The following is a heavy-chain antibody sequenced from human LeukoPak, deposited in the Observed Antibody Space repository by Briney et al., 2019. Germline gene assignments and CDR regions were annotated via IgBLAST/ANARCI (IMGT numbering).Heavy chain of an antibody. Sequence: PSETLSLTCTVSGVSITSGGYYWGWIRQHPGKGLEWIVFIYHSGSAYYNPSLQSRATISVDTSKNQFSLSLTSVTVAETAVYYCAREDPIDPWGQGILVTVSS. V-gene: IGHV4-31*03. J-gene: IGHJ5*02. CDR2: IYHSGSA. CDR3: AREDPIDP. CDR1: GVSITSGGYY.